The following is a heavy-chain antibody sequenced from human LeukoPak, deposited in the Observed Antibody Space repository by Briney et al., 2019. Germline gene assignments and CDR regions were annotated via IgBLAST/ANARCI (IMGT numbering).Heavy chain of an antibody. V-gene: IGHV3-21*01. Sequence: GGSLRLSCAGSGFSFSSYGMHWVRQAPGKGLEWVSFISTSSSYIHNADSVKGRFTISRDNAENSLYPQMNSLRAEDTAVYYCAKDGVGYCGSTSCLGWFDPWGQGTLVTVSS. J-gene: IGHJ5*02. CDR3: AKDGVGYCGSTSCLGWFDP. CDR1: GFSFSSYG. D-gene: IGHD2-2*01. CDR2: ISTSSSYI.